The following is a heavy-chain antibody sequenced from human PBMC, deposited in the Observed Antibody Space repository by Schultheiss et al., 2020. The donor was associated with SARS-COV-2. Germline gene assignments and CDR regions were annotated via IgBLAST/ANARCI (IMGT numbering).Heavy chain of an antibody. J-gene: IGHJ4*02. CDR1: GFSLTSRAVR. CDR2: IYYSGST. Sequence: SGPTLVKPTQTLTLTCSFSGFSLTSRAVRVNWIRQPPGKGLEWIGSIYYSGSTNYNPSLKSRVTISVDTSKNQFSLKLSSVTAADTAVYYCAREGGWLQYRSVHYWGQGTLVTVSS. D-gene: IGHD5-24*01. CDR3: AREGGWLQYRSVHY. V-gene: IGHV4-61*08.